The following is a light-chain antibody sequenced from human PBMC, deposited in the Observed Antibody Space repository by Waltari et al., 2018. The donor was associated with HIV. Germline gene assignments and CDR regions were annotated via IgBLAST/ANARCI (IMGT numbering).Light chain of an antibody. CDR2: RND. CDR3: ATWDDSLSAWL. V-gene: IGLV1-47*01. CDR1: RSNTGSNP. Sequence: QSVLTQPPSASGTPGQRVTTSCSRVRSNTGSNPVYWYQQLPLTPPRLLIQRNDQRPSGVSDRFSGSKSVTSASLAISGLRYDDEAEYFCATWDDSLSAWLFGGGTKVTVL. J-gene: IGLJ3*02.